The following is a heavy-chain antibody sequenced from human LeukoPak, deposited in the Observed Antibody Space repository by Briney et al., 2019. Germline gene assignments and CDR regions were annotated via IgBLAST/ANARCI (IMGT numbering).Heavy chain of an antibody. V-gene: IGHV4-59*08. Sequence: SETLSLTCTVSGGSISSYYWSWIRQPPGKGLEWIGYIYYSGSTNYNPSLKSRVTISVDTSKNQFSLKLCSVTAADTAVYYCARSPYCSSTSCYSRTDAFDIWGQGTMVTVSS. CDR2: IYYSGST. CDR3: ARSPYCSSTSCYSRTDAFDI. J-gene: IGHJ3*02. CDR1: GGSISSYY. D-gene: IGHD2-2*02.